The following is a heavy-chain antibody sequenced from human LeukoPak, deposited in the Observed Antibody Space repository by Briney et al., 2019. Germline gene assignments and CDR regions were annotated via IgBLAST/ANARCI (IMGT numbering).Heavy chain of an antibody. Sequence: ASVKVSCKASGGTFSSYAISWVRQAPGQGLEWMGWISAYNGNTNYAQKLQGRVTMTTDTSTSTAYMELRSLRSDDTAVYYCARRGLGDFWSGYYSGYYYGMDVWGQGTTVTVSS. J-gene: IGHJ6*02. CDR3: ARRGLGDFWSGYYSGYYYGMDV. V-gene: IGHV1-18*01. D-gene: IGHD3-3*01. CDR1: GGTFSSYA. CDR2: ISAYNGNT.